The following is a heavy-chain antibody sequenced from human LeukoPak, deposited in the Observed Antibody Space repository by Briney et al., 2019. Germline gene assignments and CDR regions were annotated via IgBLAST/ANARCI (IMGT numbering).Heavy chain of an antibody. D-gene: IGHD2-15*01. Sequence: GGSLRLSCAASGFTFSSYSMNWVRQAPGKGLEWVSAISGSGGSTYYADSVKGRFTISRDNSKNTLYLQRNSLRAEDAAVYYCARQLGYCSDGSCYFDYWGQGTLVTVSS. CDR2: ISGSGGST. V-gene: IGHV3-23*01. CDR1: GFTFSSYS. J-gene: IGHJ4*02. CDR3: ARQLGYCSDGSCYFDY.